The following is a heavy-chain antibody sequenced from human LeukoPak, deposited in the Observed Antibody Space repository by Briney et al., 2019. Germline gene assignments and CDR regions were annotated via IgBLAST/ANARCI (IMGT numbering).Heavy chain of an antibody. J-gene: IGHJ3*02. V-gene: IGHV1-69*13. CDR3: ASRVYYDSSGYYSDAFDI. D-gene: IGHD3-22*01. CDR2: IIPIFGTA. Sequence: SVKVSCKASGGTFSSYAISWVRQAPGQGLEWMGGIIPIFGTANYAQKFQGRVTITADESTSTAYMELSSLRSEDTAVYYCASRVYYDSSGYYSDAFDIWGQGTMVTVSS. CDR1: GGTFSSYA.